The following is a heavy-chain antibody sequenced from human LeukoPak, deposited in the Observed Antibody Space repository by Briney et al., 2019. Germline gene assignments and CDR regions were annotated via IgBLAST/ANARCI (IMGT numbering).Heavy chain of an antibody. D-gene: IGHD6-25*01. CDR1: RYTFTGYY. J-gene: IGHJ6*03. CDR2: INPNSGGT. V-gene: IGHV1-2*02. Sequence: ASVKVSCNASRYTFTGYYMHWVRQAPGQGLEWMGWINPNSGGTNYAQKFQGRVTMTRDTSISTAYMELSRLRSDDTAVYYCARGAAGYYYHMDVWGKGTTVTVSS. CDR3: ARGAAGYYYHMDV.